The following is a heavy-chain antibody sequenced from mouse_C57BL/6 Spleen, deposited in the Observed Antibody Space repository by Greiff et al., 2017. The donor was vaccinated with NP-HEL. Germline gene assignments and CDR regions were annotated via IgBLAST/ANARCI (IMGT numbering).Heavy chain of an antibody. D-gene: IGHD2-2*01. Sequence: VQLQQSGTVLARPGASVKMSCKTSGYTFTSYWMHWVKQRPGQGLEWIGAIYPGNSDTSYNQKFKGKAKLTAVTSASAAYMGLSSMTNEDTAVYYCTGGYLGFAYWGQGTLVTVSA. CDR3: TGGYLGFAY. J-gene: IGHJ3*01. CDR1: GYTFTSYW. V-gene: IGHV1-5*01. CDR2: IYPGNSDT.